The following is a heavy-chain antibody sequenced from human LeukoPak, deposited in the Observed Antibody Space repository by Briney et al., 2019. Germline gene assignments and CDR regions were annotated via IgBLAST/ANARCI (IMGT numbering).Heavy chain of an antibody. Sequence: PGGSLRLSCTASGFTFGDYAMSWVRQAPGKGLEWVSYISSSGSTIYYADSVKGRFTISRDNAKNSLYLQMNSLRAEDTAVYYCARDGGWDAFDIWGQGTMVTVSS. CDR2: ISSSGSTI. J-gene: IGHJ3*02. D-gene: IGHD6-19*01. V-gene: IGHV3-48*03. CDR3: ARDGGWDAFDI. CDR1: GFTFGDYA.